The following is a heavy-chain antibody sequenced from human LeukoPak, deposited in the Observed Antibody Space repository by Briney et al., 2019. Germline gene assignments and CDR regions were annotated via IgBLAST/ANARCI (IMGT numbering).Heavy chain of an antibody. CDR3: ARDQEYYDFWSGYPSPLDY. CDR1: GFTFSSYA. J-gene: IGHJ4*02. Sequence: GGSLRLSCAASGFTFSSYAMHWVRQAPGKGLEYVSAISSNGGSTYYANSVKGRFTISRDNSKNTLYLQMGSLRAEDMAVCYCARDQEYYDFWSGYPSPLDYWGQGTLVTVSS. V-gene: IGHV3-64*01. D-gene: IGHD3-3*01. CDR2: ISSNGGST.